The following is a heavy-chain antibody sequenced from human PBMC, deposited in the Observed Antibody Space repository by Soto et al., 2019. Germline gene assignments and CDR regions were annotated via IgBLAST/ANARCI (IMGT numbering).Heavy chain of an antibody. CDR3: TRDSGYADYFDY. J-gene: IGHJ4*02. CDR1: GFTFGDYV. V-gene: IGHV3-49*03. D-gene: IGHD5-12*01. CDR2: IGSEAFGGTT. Sequence: PGGSLRLSCTASGFTFGDYVMSWFRQAPGKGLEWVGVIGSEAFGGTTEYAASVKGRFTISRDDSKSIAYLQMNSLKTEDTAVYYCTRDSGYADYFDYWGQGTLVTVSS.